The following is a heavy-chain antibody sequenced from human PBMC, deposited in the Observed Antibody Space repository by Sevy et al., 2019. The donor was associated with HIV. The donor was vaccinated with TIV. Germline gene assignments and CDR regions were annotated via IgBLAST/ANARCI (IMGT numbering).Heavy chain of an antibody. Sequence: GGSLRLSCAASGFTFSSYDMHWVRQVPGKGLEWVSAIGTAGDTYYAGSVKGRFTISRENAKNSLFLQMNSLRAGDTAVYYCARGLLYGSGSHSYYFDYWGQGSLVTVSS. D-gene: IGHD3-10*01. J-gene: IGHJ4*02. CDR1: GFTFSSYD. CDR2: IGTAGDT. CDR3: ARGLLYGSGSHSYYFDY. V-gene: IGHV3-13*01.